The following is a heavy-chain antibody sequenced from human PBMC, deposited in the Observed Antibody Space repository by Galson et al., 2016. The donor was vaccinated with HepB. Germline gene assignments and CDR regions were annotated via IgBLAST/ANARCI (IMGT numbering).Heavy chain of an antibody. Sequence: PRLSCAASGFTFSSYAMSWVRQAPGKGLAWVSAISGSGGSTYYADSVKGRFTIPRDNSKNTLYLQMNSLRAEDTAVYYCAKDQGYYDFWRGYSMAPIYDYWGQGTLVTVSS. J-gene: IGHJ4*02. CDR1: GFTFSSYA. CDR2: ISGSGGST. V-gene: IGHV3-23*01. CDR3: AKDQGYYDFWRGYSMAPIYDY. D-gene: IGHD3-3*01.